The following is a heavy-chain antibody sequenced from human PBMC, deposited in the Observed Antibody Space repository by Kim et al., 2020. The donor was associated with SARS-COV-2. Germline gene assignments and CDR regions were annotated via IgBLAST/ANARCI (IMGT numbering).Heavy chain of an antibody. D-gene: IGHD3-9*01. CDR3: AKGERYYDILKGGFIYYYYGMDV. V-gene: IGHV3-23*01. CDR2: ISGSGGST. Sequence: GGSLRLSCAASGFTFSSYAMSWVRQAPGKGLEWVSAISGSGGSTYYADSVKGRFTISRDNSKNTLYLQMNSLRAEDTAVYYCAKGERYYDILKGGFIYYYYGMDVWGQGTTVTVSS. J-gene: IGHJ6*02. CDR1: GFTFSSYA.